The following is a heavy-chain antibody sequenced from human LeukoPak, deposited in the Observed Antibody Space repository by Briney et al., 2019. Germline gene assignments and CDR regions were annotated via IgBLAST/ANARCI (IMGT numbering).Heavy chain of an antibody. D-gene: IGHD5-24*01. J-gene: IGHJ5*02. CDR1: GYTFTGYY. Sequence: ASVKVSCKASGYTFTGYYMHWVRQAPGQGLEWMGWINPNSGGTNYAQKFQGRVTMTRDTSTSTVYMELSSLRSEDTAVYYCAREGLGYNYGNWFDPWGQGTLVTVSS. CDR3: AREGLGYNYGNWFDP. CDR2: INPNSGGT. V-gene: IGHV1-2*02.